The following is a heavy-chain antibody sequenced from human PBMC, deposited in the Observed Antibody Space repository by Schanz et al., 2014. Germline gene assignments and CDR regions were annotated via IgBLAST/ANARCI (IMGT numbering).Heavy chain of an antibody. CDR2: ITSGSAK. CDR1: GFTFRDYQ. D-gene: IGHD5-12*01. J-gene: IGHJ3*01. V-gene: IGHV3-11*01. CDR3: ARDGGRDGYNLAFDV. Sequence: QVQLVESGGGVVQPGRSLRLSCAASGFTFRDYQMTWIRQAPGKGLEWVSYITSGSAKFYADSVKGRFTISRDNAKNSLYLQMNSLRAEDTAVYFCARDGGRDGYNLAFDVWGQGTLVTVSS.